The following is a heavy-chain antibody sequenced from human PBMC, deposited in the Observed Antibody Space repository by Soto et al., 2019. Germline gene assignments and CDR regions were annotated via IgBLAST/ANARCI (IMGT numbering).Heavy chain of an antibody. CDR1: GYTFTSYA. CDR3: ATKGRWYVGYYYYGMDV. CDR2: FDPEDGET. D-gene: IGHD6-13*01. Sequence: ASVKVSCKASGYTFTSYAISWVRQAPGKGLEWMGGFDPEDGETIYAQKFQGRVTMTEDTSTDTAYMELSSLRSEDTAVYYCATKGRWYVGYYYYGMDVWGQGTTVTVSS. V-gene: IGHV1-24*01. J-gene: IGHJ6*02.